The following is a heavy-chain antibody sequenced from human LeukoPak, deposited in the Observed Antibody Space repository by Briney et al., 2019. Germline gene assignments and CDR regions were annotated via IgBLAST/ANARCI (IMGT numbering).Heavy chain of an antibody. CDR2: IYYSGST. CDR3: ARSFARVTGY. J-gene: IGHJ4*02. CDR1: GSSISSSSYS. D-gene: IGHD2-21*02. V-gene: IGHV4-39*01. Sequence: SETLSLTCTVSGSSISSSSYSWGWIRQPPGKGLEWIGSIYYSGSTYYNPSLKSRVTISVDTSKNQFSLKLSSVTAADTAVYYCARSFARVTGYWGQGTLVTVSS.